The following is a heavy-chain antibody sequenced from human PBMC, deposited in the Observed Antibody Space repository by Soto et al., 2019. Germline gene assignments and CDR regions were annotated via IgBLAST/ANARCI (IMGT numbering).Heavy chain of an antibody. CDR2: VYYSGST. Sequence: SETLSLTCSVFGDSVTSGDYYWTWVRQPPGKGLEWIGHVYYSGSTNYNPSLKSRVTISVDTSKNQFSLQLGSVTAGDTAVYYCTRIPVDTYMIYWFDPWGQGTLVTVSS. CDR1: GDSVTSGDYY. D-gene: IGHD5-18*01. CDR3: TRIPVDTYMIYWFDP. V-gene: IGHV4-61*08. J-gene: IGHJ5*02.